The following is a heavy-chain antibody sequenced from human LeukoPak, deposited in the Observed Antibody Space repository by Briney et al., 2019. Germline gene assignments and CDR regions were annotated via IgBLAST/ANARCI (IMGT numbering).Heavy chain of an antibody. Sequence: SETLSLTCAVYGGSFSGYYWSWIRQPPGKGLEWIGEINHSGSTNYNPSLKSRVTISVDTSKNQFSLKLSSVTAADTAVYYCARVYDFWSGYYTANWFDPRGQGTLVTVSS. CDR1: GGSFSGYY. CDR2: INHSGST. J-gene: IGHJ5*02. D-gene: IGHD3-3*01. CDR3: ARVYDFWSGYYTANWFDP. V-gene: IGHV4-34*01.